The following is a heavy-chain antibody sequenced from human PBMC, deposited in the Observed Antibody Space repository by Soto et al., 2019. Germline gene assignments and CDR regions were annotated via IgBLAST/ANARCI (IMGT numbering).Heavy chain of an antibody. CDR1: GYSFTNYA. CDR2: SNEGSGNT. J-gene: IGHJ4*02. CDR3: SRDDRTISGAVTLDY. Sequence: QVQLVQSGPEVKRPGASVRISCRTAGYSFTNYAIHWVRQAPGKNLEWMGWSNEGSGNTRYSHKFQGRMSIARDTSASTYYLDLRSLTSEDTAVDFCSRDDRTISGAVTLDYWGPGTLVTVSS. V-gene: IGHV1-3*01. D-gene: IGHD3-3*02.